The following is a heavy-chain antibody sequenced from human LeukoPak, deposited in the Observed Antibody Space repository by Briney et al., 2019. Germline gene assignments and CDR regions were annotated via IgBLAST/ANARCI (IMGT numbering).Heavy chain of an antibody. D-gene: IGHD3-10*01. CDR2: ISYDGSNK. J-gene: IGHJ4*02. CDR3: AKFPTKVRGVAY. V-gene: IGHV3-30*18. CDR1: GFTLSSYG. Sequence: GRSLRLSCAASGFTLSSYGMHWVRQAPGKGLEWVAVISYDGSNKYYADSVKGRFTISRDNSKNTLYLQMNSLRAEDTAVYYCAKFPTKVRGVAYWGQGTLVTVSS.